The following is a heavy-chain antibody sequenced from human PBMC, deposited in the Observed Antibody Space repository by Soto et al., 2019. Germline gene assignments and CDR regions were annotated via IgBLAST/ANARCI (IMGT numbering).Heavy chain of an antibody. J-gene: IGHJ4*02. V-gene: IGHV4-31*11. CDR3: ARETSYGGNLDVFDI. D-gene: IGHD4-17*01. CDR1: GGSISSGGYS. Sequence: SETLSLTCAVSGGSISSGGYSWSWIRQQPGKGLEWIGYTYNSVSTYYNPSLKSRVTISVDTSKNQFSLKLTSVTAADTAVYYCARETSYGGNLDVFDIWGQGTRVTVSS. CDR2: TYNSVST.